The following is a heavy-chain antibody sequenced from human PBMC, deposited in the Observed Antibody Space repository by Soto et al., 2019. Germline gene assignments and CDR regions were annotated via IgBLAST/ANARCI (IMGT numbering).Heavy chain of an antibody. CDR2: ISSSSSTI. D-gene: IGHD5-12*01. V-gene: IGHV3-48*02. Sequence: EVQLVESGGGLVQPGGSLRLSCAASGFTFSSYSMNWVRQALGKGLEWVSYISSSSSTIYYADSVKGRFTISRDNAKNSLYLQMNSLRDEDTAVYYCARDARRDGYNYGWFDPWGQGTLVTVSS. J-gene: IGHJ5*02. CDR1: GFTFSSYS. CDR3: ARDARRDGYNYGWFDP.